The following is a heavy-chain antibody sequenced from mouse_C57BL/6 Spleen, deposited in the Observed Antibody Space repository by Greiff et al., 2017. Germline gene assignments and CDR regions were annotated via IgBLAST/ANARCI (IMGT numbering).Heavy chain of an antibody. D-gene: IGHD4-1*01. CDR3: ARGKLGTPFDY. Sequence: VQLKESGPELVKPGASVKISCKASGYAFSSSWMNWVKQRPGKGLEWIGRIYPGDGDTNYNGKFKGKATLTADKSSSTAYMQLSSLTSEDSAVYFCARGKLGTPFDYWGQGTTLTVSS. J-gene: IGHJ2*01. CDR2: IYPGDGDT. V-gene: IGHV1-82*01. CDR1: GYAFSSSW.